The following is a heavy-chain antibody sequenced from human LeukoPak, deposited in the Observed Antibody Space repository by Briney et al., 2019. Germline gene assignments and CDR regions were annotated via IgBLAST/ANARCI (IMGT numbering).Heavy chain of an antibody. CDR1: GYSFTSYW. CDR3: ARHIDGYNLGYFDY. D-gene: IGHD5-24*01. CDR2: IYPGDSDI. J-gene: IGHJ4*02. V-gene: IGHV5-51*01. Sequence: GESLKISWKGSGYSFTSYWSGWVRQLPGKGLEWIGIIYPGDSDIRYSASFQGQVTISADKSISTAYLQWSSLKASDTAMYYCARHIDGYNLGYFDYWGQGTLVTVSS.